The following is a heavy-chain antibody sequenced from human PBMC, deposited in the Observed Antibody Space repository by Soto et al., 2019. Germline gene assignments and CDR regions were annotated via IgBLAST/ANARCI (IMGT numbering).Heavy chain of an antibody. CDR1: GYTFTSYG. V-gene: IGHV1-18*01. J-gene: IGHJ4*02. CDR2: INSYNGNT. CDR3: ARATSSSDKLGY. D-gene: IGHD6-13*01. Sequence: QVQLVQSGAEVKKPGAAVKVSCKASGYTFTSYGISWVRQAPGQGLEWMGWINSYNGNTNYAQKPQGRVTMTTDTPTSTAYMELRSLRSDDTAMYYCARATSSSDKLGYWGQGTLVTVSS.